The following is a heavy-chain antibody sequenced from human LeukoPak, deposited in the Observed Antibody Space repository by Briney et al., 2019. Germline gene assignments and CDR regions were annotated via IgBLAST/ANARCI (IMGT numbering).Heavy chain of an antibody. CDR2: INSDGSST. Sequence: GGSLRLSCAASGFTFSSYWMHWVRQAPGKGLVWVSRINSDGSSTSYADSVKGRFTISRDNAKNSLYLQMNSLRAEDTAVYYCARGQNYYGSGSYYSHWGQGTLVTVSS. CDR3: ARGQNYYGSGSYYSH. V-gene: IGHV3-74*01. J-gene: IGHJ4*02. CDR1: GFTFSSYW. D-gene: IGHD3-10*01.